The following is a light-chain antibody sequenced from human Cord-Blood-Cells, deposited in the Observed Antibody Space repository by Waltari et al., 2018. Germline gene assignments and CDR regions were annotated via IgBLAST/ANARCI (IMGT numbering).Light chain of an antibody. CDR2: EVS. V-gene: IGLV2-14*01. CDR1: SSDVGGYNH. J-gene: IGLJ1*01. Sequence: QSALTQPASVSGSPGQSITISCTGTSSDVGGYNHVSWYQQHPGKAPKLMIYEVSNRPSGVSNRFSGSKSGNTASLTISGLQAEDEADYYCSSYTSSSRVFGTGTKVTVL. CDR3: SSYTSSSRV.